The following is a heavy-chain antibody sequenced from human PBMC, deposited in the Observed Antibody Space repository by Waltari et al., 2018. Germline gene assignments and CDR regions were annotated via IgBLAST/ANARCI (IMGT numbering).Heavy chain of an antibody. J-gene: IGHJ5*02. CDR3: ARDVLMYSSGWYGIDP. D-gene: IGHD6-19*01. V-gene: IGHV4-61*02. Sequence: QVQLQESGPGLVKPSQTRSLTCTGSGGSISSGSYYWSWIRQPAGKGLEWIGRIYTSGSTNYNPSLKSRVTISVDTSKNQFSLKLSSVTAADTAVYYCARDVLMYSSGWYGIDPWGQGTLVTVSS. CDR2: IYTSGST. CDR1: GGSISSGSYY.